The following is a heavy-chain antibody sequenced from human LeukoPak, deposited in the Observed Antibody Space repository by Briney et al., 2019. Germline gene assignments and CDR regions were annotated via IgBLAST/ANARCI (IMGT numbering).Heavy chain of an antibody. CDR3: ARDRSGGCSGGSCYSSYYYGMDV. CDR2: IYYSGST. V-gene: IGHV4-31*03. CDR1: GGSISSGGYY. D-gene: IGHD2-15*01. Sequence: SETLSLTCTVSGGSISSGGYYSSWIRQHPGKGLEWIVYIYYSGSTYYNPSLKSRVTISVVTSKNQFSLKLSSVTAADTAVYYCARDRSGGCSGGSCYSSYYYGMDVWGQGTTVTVSS. J-gene: IGHJ6*02.